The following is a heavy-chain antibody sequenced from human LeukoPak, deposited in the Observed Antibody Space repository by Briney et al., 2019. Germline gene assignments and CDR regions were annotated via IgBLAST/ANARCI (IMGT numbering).Heavy chain of an antibody. CDR2: IYYSGST. J-gene: IGHJ4*02. CDR1: GGSISSSSYY. CDR3: ASKGRLGRFDY. Sequence: PSETLSLTSTVSGGSISSSSYYWGWIRQPPGKGLEWFGSIYYSGSTYYNPSLKRRVTISVDTSKNQFFLKLSSVTAADTAVYYCASKGRLGRFDYWGQGTLVTVSS. V-gene: IGHV4-39*07. D-gene: IGHD3-9*01.